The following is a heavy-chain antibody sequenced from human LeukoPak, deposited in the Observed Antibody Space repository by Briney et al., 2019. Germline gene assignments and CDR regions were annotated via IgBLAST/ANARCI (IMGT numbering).Heavy chain of an antibody. D-gene: IGHD3-10*01. V-gene: IGHV1-18*04. CDR2: ISAYNGNT. J-gene: IGHJ4*02. CDR1: GYTFTSYV. CDR3: ARAHVLLWFGGKYYFDY. Sequence: HEASVKVSCKASGYTFTSYVISWVRQAPGQGLEWMGWISAYNGNTNYAQKLQGRVTLTTDTSTSTAYMELRSLRSDDTAVYYCARAHVLLWFGGKYYFDYWGQGTLVTVSS.